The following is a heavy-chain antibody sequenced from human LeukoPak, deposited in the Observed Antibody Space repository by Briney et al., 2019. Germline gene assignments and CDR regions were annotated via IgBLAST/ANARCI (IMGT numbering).Heavy chain of an antibody. Sequence: SETLSLTCAVSGGSISSSNWWSWVRQPPGKGLEWIGEIYHSGSTNYNPSLKSRVIISVDKSKNQFSLKLSSVTAADTAVYYCARAPGVLWGVGGFDYWGQGTLVTVSS. D-gene: IGHD2-2*01. V-gene: IGHV4-4*02. CDR1: GGSISSSNW. CDR3: ARAPGVLWGVGGFDY. CDR2: IYHSGST. J-gene: IGHJ4*02.